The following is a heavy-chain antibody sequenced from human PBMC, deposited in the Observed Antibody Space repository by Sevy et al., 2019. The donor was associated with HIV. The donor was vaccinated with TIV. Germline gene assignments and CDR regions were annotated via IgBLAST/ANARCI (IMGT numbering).Heavy chain of an antibody. CDR1: GFTFSNYG. CDR2: VSYDGSTK. CDR3: AKGSKATDSAFDL. Sequence: GGSLRLSCAASGFTFSNYGMHWVRQAPGKGLEWVAVVSYDGSTKYYADFVKGRFTISRDNSKNTVYLQMNTLRTEDTAVFYRAKGSKATDSAFDLWGQGTMVTVSS. D-gene: IGHD1-26*01. J-gene: IGHJ3*01. V-gene: IGHV3-30*18.